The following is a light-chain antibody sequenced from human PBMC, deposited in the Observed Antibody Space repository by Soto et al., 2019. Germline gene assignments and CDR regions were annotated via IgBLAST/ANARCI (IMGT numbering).Light chain of an antibody. V-gene: IGKV1-5*03. CDR2: KAS. Sequence: DNQISQSPSTLSGSVGDRVTITCRASQTISSWLAWYQQKPVKAPKLLIYKASTLKSGVPSRFSGSGSGTEFTLTISSLQPDDFATYYCQQDNIYSEAFGQGTKV. J-gene: IGKJ1*01. CDR1: QTISSW. CDR3: QQDNIYSEA.